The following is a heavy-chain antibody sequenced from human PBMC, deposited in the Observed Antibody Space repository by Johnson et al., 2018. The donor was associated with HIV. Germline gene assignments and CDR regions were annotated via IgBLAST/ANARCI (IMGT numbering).Heavy chain of an antibody. D-gene: IGHD1-26*01. J-gene: IGHJ3*02. CDR2: ISSNGGST. V-gene: IGHV3-64*01. Sequence: VQLVESGGGLVQPGGSLRLSCAASGFTFSSYAMHWVRQAPGKGLEYVSAISSNGGSTYYANSVKGRFTISRDNSKNTLYLQMNSLRAEYTAVYYCARAGEWEPTDDAFDIWGQGTMVTVSS. CDR1: GFTFSSYA. CDR3: ARAGEWEPTDDAFDI.